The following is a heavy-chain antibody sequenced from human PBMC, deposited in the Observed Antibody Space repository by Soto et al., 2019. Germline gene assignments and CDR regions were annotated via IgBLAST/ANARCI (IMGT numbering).Heavy chain of an antibody. CDR3: ARENGLETYYYDSSAPGI. V-gene: IGHV4-31*03. J-gene: IGHJ3*02. Sequence: SETLSLTCTVSGGSISSGGYYWSWIRQHPGKGLEWIGYIYYSGSTYHNPSLKSRVTISVDTSKNQFSLKLSSVTAADTAVYYCARENGLETYYYDSSAPGIWGQGTMVTVSS. D-gene: IGHD3-22*01. CDR2: IYYSGST. CDR1: GGSISSGGYY.